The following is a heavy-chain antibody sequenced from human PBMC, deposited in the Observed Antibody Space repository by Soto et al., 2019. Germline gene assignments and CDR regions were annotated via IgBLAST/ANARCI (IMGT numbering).Heavy chain of an antibody. D-gene: IGHD2-21*02. CDR2: NSSSSSYI. Sequence: EVQLVESGGGLVKPGGSLRLSCAASGFTFSSYSMNWVRQAPGKGLEWVSYNSSSSSYIYYADSVKGRFTISRDNAKNSLYLQMNSLRAEDTAVYYCARAHGGNSYDYWGQGTLVTVSS. CDR3: ARAHGGNSYDY. J-gene: IGHJ4*02. V-gene: IGHV3-21*01. CDR1: GFTFSSYS.